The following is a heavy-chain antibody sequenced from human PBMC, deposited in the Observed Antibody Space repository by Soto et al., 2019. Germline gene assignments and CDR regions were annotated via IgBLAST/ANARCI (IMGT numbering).Heavy chain of an antibody. CDR1: GGSISSYY. CDR3: ARHSNWNYVDFDY. D-gene: IGHD1-7*01. CDR2: IYYSGST. V-gene: IGHV4-59*08. J-gene: IGHJ4*02. Sequence: PSETLSLTCTVSGGSISSYYWSWIRQPPGKGLEWIGYIYYSGSTNYNPSLKSRVTISVDTSKNQFSLKLSSVTAADTAVYYCARHSNWNYVDFDYWGQGTLVTVSS.